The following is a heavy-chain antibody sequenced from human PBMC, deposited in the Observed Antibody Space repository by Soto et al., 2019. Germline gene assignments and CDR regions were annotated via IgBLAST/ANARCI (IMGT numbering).Heavy chain of an antibody. J-gene: IGHJ4*02. V-gene: IGHV1-69*02. Sequence: ASVKVSCKASGGTFSSYTISWVRQAPGQGLEWMGRIIPILGIANYAQKFQGRVTITADKSTSTAYMELSSQRSEDTAVYYCARSGYCSGGSCYSGVPTFDYWGQGTLVTVSS. CDR2: IIPILGIA. CDR3: ARSGYCSGGSCYSGVPTFDY. CDR1: GGTFSSYT. D-gene: IGHD2-15*01.